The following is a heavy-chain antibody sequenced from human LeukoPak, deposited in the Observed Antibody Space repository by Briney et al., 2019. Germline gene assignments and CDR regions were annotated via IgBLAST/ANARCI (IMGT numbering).Heavy chain of an antibody. V-gene: IGHV3-23*01. J-gene: IGHJ4*02. CDR1: GFTFSSYS. CDR3: AKYVGSGWRYYFDY. CDR2: ISGSGGST. D-gene: IGHD6-19*01. Sequence: PGGSLRLSCAASGFTFSSYSMSWVRQAPGKGLEGVSAISGSGGSTYYAASVKGRFTITRDNSKNTGNRQMNSLRVEDTAVYYCAKYVGSGWRYYFDYWGQGTLVTVSS.